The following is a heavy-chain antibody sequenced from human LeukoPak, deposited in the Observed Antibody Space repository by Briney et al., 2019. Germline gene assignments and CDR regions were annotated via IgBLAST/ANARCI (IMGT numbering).Heavy chain of an antibody. Sequence: GGSLRLSCAASGFIFSSYSMSWVRQAPGKGLKWVSVISGSGGSTYYAGSVKGRFTISRDNSKNTLYLQMNSLRVEDTAVYYCAKGRDGYHSADYWGQGTLVTVSS. CDR3: AKGRDGYHSADY. CDR2: ISGSGGST. J-gene: IGHJ4*02. V-gene: IGHV3-23*01. D-gene: IGHD5-24*01. CDR1: GFIFSSYS.